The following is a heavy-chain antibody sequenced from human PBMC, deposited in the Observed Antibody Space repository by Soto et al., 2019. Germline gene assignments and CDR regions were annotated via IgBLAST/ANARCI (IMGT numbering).Heavy chain of an antibody. V-gene: IGHV1-69*12. CDR3: ASHSSLRGYCISTSCYGYYYGMDV. CDR2: IIPIFGTA. D-gene: IGHD2-2*01. J-gene: IGHJ6*02. CDR1: GGTFSSYA. Sequence: HVQLVQSGAEVKKPGSSVKVSCKASGGTFSSYAISWVRQAPGQGLEWMGGIIPIFGTADYAQKFQGRVTITAAESTRTAYMALSRLRSEDAAAYYCASHSSLRGYCISTSCYGYYYGMDVWGQGTTVTVSS.